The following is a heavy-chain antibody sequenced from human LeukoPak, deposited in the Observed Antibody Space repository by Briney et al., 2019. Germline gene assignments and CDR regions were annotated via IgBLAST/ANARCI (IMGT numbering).Heavy chain of an antibody. CDR3: ARDLRIVSGSYLDY. V-gene: IGHV3-7*01. CDR1: GFTFSSYW. D-gene: IGHD1-26*01. Sequence: GGSLRLSCAASGFTFSSYWMGWVRQAPGKGLEWVANIKQDGSEKYYVDSVKGRFTIPRDNAKNSLYLQMNSLRAEDTAIYYCARDLRIVSGSYLDYWGQGTLVTVSS. J-gene: IGHJ4*02. CDR2: IKQDGSEK.